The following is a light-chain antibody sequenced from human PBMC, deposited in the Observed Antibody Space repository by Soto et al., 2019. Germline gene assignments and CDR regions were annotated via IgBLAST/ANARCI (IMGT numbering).Light chain of an antibody. CDR1: RGHSSYI. J-gene: IGLJ3*02. Sequence: QSVLTQSSSASASLGSSVKLTCTLSRGHSSYIIAWHQQQPGKAPRYLMKLEGSGSYNKGSGVPDRFSGSSSGADRYLTISNLQFEDEADYYCETWDSRRVFGGGTKLTVL. CDR3: ETWDSRRV. CDR2: LEGSGSY. V-gene: IGLV4-60*02.